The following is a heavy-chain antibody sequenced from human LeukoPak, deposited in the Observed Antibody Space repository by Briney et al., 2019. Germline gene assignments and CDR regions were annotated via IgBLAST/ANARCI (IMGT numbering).Heavy chain of an antibody. V-gene: IGHV4-59*01. CDR2: IYYSGST. CDR1: GGSISSYY. CDR3: ARAEAYLRFDP. D-gene: IGHD2-8*01. Sequence: PSETLSLTCTVSGGSISSYYWSWLRQPPGKGLEWIGFIYYSGSTNYNPSLKSRVTISVDTSKNQFSLKLSSVTAADTAVYYCARAEAYLRFDPWGQGTLVTVSS. J-gene: IGHJ5*02.